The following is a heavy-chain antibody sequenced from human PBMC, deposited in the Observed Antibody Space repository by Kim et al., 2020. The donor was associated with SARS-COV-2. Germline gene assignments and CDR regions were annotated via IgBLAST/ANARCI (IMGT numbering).Heavy chain of an antibody. J-gene: IGHJ4*02. CDR2: ISYDGSNK. D-gene: IGHD1-26*01. CDR1: GFTFSSYA. CDR3: ARDLEVGATGGGAFDY. V-gene: IGHV3-30-3*01. Sequence: GGSLRLSCAASGFTFSSYAMHWVRQAPGKGLEWVAVISYDGSNKYYADSVKGRFTISRDNSKNTLYLQMNSLRAEDTAVYYCARDLEVGATGGGAFDYWGQGTLVTVSS.